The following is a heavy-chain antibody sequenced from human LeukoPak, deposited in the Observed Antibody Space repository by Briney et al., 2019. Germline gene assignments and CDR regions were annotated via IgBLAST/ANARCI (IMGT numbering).Heavy chain of an antibody. CDR2: ISNSDNKP. J-gene: IGHJ5*02. CDR3: ARDRSEDYYYDSSGYFPLNWFDP. Sequence: GGSLRLSCAASGFTFSSYAMSWVRQAPGKGLEWVSTISNSDNKPYYADSVKGRFTISRDNSKNTLHLQMNSLTAEDTAVYYCARDRSEDYYYDSSGYFPLNWFDPWGQGTLVTVSS. D-gene: IGHD3-22*01. CDR1: GFTFSSYA. V-gene: IGHV3-23*01.